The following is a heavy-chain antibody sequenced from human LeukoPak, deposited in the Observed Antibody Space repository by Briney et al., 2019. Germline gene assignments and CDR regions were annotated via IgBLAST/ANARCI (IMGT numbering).Heavy chain of an antibody. D-gene: IGHD6-19*01. CDR3: ARDGKAVAVAFDI. V-gene: IGHV3-48*03. Sequence: GGSLRLSCAASGFTFSSYELNWVRQAPGKGLEWVSYISDTGSTIYYADSVEGRFTISRDNAKNSLYLQMNSLRAEDTAVYYCARDGKAVAVAFDIWGQGTMVTVSS. CDR2: ISDTGSTI. J-gene: IGHJ3*02. CDR1: GFTFSSYE.